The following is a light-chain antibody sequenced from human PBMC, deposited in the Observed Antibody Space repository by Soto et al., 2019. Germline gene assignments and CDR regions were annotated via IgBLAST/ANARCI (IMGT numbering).Light chain of an antibody. J-gene: IGKJ4*01. Sequence: EVVMSMSPVTLSVSTGERATLSCRASQSVSSNLAWYQQKPGQAPRLLIYGASTRATGVPARFSGSGSGTEFSLTISSLQSEDSAVYFCQRYDNWPLTFGGGTKVDIK. V-gene: IGKV3-15*01. CDR1: QSVSSN. CDR3: QRYDNWPLT. CDR2: GAS.